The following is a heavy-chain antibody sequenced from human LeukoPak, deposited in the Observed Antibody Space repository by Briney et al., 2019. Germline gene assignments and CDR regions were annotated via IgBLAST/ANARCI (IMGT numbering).Heavy chain of an antibody. D-gene: IGHD6-13*01. V-gene: IGHV3-7*01. CDR3: ARDTGSSWHWYFDL. CDR1: GFTFSSYW. CDR2: IKQGGSEK. Sequence: GGSLRLSCAASGFTFSSYWMSWVRQAPGKGLEWVANIKQGGSEKYYVDSVKGRFTISRDNAKNSLYLQMNSLRAEDTAVYYCARDTGSSWHWYFDLWGRGTLATVSS. J-gene: IGHJ2*01.